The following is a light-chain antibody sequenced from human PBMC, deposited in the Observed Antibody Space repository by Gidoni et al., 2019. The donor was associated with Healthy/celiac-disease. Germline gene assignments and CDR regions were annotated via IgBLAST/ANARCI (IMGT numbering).Light chain of an antibody. CDR1: QSVSSSY. Sequence: EIVLTQSPGTLSLSPGERATLSCRASQSVSSSYLAWYQQKPGQAPRLLIYGASSRATGIPDRFSGSGSGTAFTLTLSRLAPEDFAVYSCQQYGSSLTWTFGQGTQVEI. V-gene: IGKV3-20*01. J-gene: IGKJ1*01. CDR3: QQYGSSLTWT. CDR2: GAS.